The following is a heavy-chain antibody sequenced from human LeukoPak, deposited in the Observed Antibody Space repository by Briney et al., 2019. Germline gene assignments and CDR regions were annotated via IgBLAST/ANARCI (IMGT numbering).Heavy chain of an antibody. CDR3: ARDLRGSYYN. V-gene: IGHV3-48*03. J-gene: IGHJ4*02. D-gene: IGHD1-26*01. Sequence: GGSLRLSCAASGFTFSSYEMNWVRQAPGKGLEWASYISSSGSTIYYADSVKGRFTISRDNAKNSLYLQMNSLRAEDTAVYYCARDLRGSYYNWGQGTLVTVSS. CDR2: ISSSGSTI. CDR1: GFTFSSYE.